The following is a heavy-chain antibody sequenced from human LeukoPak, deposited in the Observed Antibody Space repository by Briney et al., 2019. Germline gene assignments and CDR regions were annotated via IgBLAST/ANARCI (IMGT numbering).Heavy chain of an antibody. Sequence: SVKVSCKASGYTFTSYGISWVRQAPGQGLEWMGGIIPIFGTANYAQKFQGRVTITADKSTSTAYMELSSLRSEDSAVYYCASDHYDSSGYYHWFDPWGQGTLVTVSS. CDR3: ASDHYDSSGYYHWFDP. CDR2: IIPIFGTA. J-gene: IGHJ5*02. D-gene: IGHD3-22*01. CDR1: GYTFTSYG. V-gene: IGHV1-69*06.